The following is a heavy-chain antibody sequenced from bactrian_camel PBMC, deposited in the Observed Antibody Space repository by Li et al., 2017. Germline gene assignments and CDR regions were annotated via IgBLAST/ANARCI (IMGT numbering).Heavy chain of an antibody. CDR2: IGYLDSV. CDR3: AARFGSCRDWLGFTY. V-gene: IGHV3S53*01. D-gene: IGHD1*01. CDR1: GYTYSIQC. J-gene: IGHJ4*01. Sequence: VQLVESGGDSVQAGGTLRLSCALSGYTYSIQCLGWFRQRPGQEREGVARIGYLDSVVYADSVKGRFTIYKIRDTVVLQMNSLKTEDTGMYYCAARFGSCRDWLGFTYWGQGTQVTVS.